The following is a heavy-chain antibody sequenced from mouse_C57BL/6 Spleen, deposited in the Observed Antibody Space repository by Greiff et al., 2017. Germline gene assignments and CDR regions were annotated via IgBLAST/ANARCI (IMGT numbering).Heavy chain of an antibody. CDR3: ARYAGTTVVATDYFDY. J-gene: IGHJ2*01. D-gene: IGHD1-1*01. CDR2: IDPSDSYT. CDR1: GYTFTSYW. Sequence: QVQLKQPGAELVKPGASVKLSCKASGYTFTSYWMQWVKQRPGQGLEWIGEIDPSDSYTNYNQKFKGKATLTVDTSSSTAYMQLSSLTSEDSAVYYCARYAGTTVVATDYFDYWGQGTTLTVSS. V-gene: IGHV1-50*01.